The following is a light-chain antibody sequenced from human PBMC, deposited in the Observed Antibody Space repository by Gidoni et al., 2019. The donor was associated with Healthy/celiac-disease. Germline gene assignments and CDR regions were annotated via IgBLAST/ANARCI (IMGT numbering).Light chain of an antibody. CDR2: LGS. CDR3: MQALQTPRT. J-gene: IGKJ4*01. Sequence: DIVLTQSPLSLPVTPGEPASISCRYSQSLLHSNGYNYLDWYLQKPGQSPQLLIYLGSNRDSGVPDRFSGSGSGTDFTLKISRVEAEDVGVYYCMQALQTPRTFGGGTKVEIK. V-gene: IGKV2-28*01. CDR1: QSLLHSNGYNY.